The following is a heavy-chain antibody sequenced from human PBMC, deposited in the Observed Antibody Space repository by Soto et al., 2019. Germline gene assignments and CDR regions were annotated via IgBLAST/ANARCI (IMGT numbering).Heavy chain of an antibody. CDR2: ISAYNGNT. CDR3: ASDEDCSGGSCYSDLLDY. V-gene: IGHV1-18*01. Sequence: KVSCKASGGTFSSYAISWARQAPGQGLEWMGWISAYNGNTNYAQKLQGRVTMTPDTSTSTAYMELRSLSSDDTAVYYSASDEDCSGGSCYSDLLDYWGQGTLVTVSS. CDR1: GGTFSSYA. J-gene: IGHJ4*02. D-gene: IGHD2-15*01.